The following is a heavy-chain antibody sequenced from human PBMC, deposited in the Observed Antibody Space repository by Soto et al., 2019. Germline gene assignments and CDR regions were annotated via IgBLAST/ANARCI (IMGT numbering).Heavy chain of an antibody. CDR1: GASFSGYY. Sequence: PSETLSLTCAVYGASFSGYYWSWIRQPPGKGLEWIGEINHSGSTNYNPSLKSRVTISVDTSKNQFSLKLSSVTAADTAVYYCATQAKYYDILTGYYVPNYFDSWGLGSLVTVS. V-gene: IGHV4-34*01. J-gene: IGHJ4*02. CDR2: INHSGST. CDR3: ATQAKYYDILTGYYVPNYFDS. D-gene: IGHD3-9*01.